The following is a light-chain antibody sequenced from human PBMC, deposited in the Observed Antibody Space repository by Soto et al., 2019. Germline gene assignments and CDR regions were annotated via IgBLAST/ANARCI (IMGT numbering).Light chain of an antibody. V-gene: IGKV3-20*01. CDR3: QQYGRSPS. Sequence: EIVLTQSPGTLSLSPGERATLSCRASQSVTSDYLACYQQKPGQAPRLLIYGASGRATGVPDRFSGSGSGTDFTLTISRLEPEDFAVYYCQQYGRSPSFGPGTKVDIK. CDR2: GAS. J-gene: IGKJ3*01. CDR1: QSVTSDY.